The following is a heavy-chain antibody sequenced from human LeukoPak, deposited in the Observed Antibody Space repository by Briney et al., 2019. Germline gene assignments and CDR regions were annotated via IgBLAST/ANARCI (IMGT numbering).Heavy chain of an antibody. V-gene: IGHV4-39*07. J-gene: IGHJ6*03. Sequence: SETLSLTCTVSGGSISSSSYYWSWIRQPPGKGLEWIGEINHSGSTNYNPPLKSRVTISVDTSKNQFSLKLSSVTAADTAVYYCARGRRNYSNRRLPGGGTYYYYMDVWGKGTTVTVSS. CDR2: INHSGST. D-gene: IGHD4-11*01. CDR3: ARGRRNYSNRRLPGGGTYYYYMDV. CDR1: GGSISSSSYY.